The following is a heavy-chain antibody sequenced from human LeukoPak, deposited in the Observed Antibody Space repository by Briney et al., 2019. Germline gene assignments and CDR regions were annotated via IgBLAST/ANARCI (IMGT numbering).Heavy chain of an antibody. CDR1: GYSFTSYW. CDR3: ARGATDYDFWSGPSHYYFDY. CDR2: IDPSDSYT. J-gene: IGHJ4*02. V-gene: IGHV5-10-1*01. D-gene: IGHD3-3*01. Sequence: GESLKISCKGSGYSFTSYWIGWVRQMPGKGLEWMGRIDPSDSYTNYSPSFQGHVTISADKSISTAYLQWSSLKASDTAMYYCARGATDYDFWSGPSHYYFDYWGQGTLVTVSS.